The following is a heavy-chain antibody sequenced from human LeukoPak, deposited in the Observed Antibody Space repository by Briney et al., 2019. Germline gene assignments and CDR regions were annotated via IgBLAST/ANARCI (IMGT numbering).Heavy chain of an antibody. V-gene: IGHV3-30*03. CDR3: ARAKIIHSITHMDV. J-gene: IGHJ6*02. CDR1: GFTFSTYG. Sequence: GGSLRLSCVASGFTFSTYGMHWVRQAPGKGLEWVAVMSHDGGIEKYADSVKGRFTISRDNSKKTLYLQMNSLRSDDAAVYYCARAKIIHSITHMDVWGQGTTVTVSS. D-gene: IGHD2/OR15-2a*01. CDR2: MSHDGGIE.